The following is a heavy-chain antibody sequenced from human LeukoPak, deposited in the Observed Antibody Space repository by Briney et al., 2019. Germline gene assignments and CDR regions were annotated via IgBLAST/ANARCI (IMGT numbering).Heavy chain of an antibody. J-gene: IGHJ6*02. CDR1: GGSISSYC. CDR2: IYYSGST. CDR3: AGDLWHGLTGSWGYYYGMDV. Sequence: SETLSLTCTVSGGSISSYCWSRIRQPPGKGLEWIGYIYYSGSTNYNPSLKSRVTISVDTSKNQFSLKLSSVTAADTAVYYCAGDLWHGLTGSWGYYYGMDVWGQGTTVTVSS. D-gene: IGHD7-27*01. V-gene: IGHV4-59*01.